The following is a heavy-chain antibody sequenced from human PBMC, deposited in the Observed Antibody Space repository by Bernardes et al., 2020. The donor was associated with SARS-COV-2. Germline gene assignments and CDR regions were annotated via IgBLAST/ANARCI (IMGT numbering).Heavy chain of an antibody. D-gene: IGHD6-19*01. CDR2: ISERTNYK. CDR1: GFTFNSYN. V-gene: IGHV3-21*01. J-gene: IGHJ4*02. Sequence: GGSLRLSCAASGFTFNSYNINWVRQAPGKGLQWVSYISERTNYKYYAESVKGRFTVSRDNAKNSLYLQMNSLRVDDTAVYFCAREHSSGAGPDFWGRGTLVTVSS. CDR3: AREHSSGAGPDF.